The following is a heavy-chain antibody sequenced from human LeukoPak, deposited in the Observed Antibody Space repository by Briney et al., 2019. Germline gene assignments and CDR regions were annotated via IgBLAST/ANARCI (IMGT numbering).Heavy chain of an antibody. J-gene: IGHJ4*02. Sequence: GGSLRLSYAASGFTFNTYSMIWVRQAPGKGLEWVSSISTSSTYIYYADSVKGRFTISRDNAKNSLYLQMNSLRAEDTAVYYCARDVWFGSWGQGTLVTVSS. CDR3: ARDVWFGS. V-gene: IGHV3-21*01. CDR1: GFTFNTYS. D-gene: IGHD3-10*01. CDR2: ISTSSTYI.